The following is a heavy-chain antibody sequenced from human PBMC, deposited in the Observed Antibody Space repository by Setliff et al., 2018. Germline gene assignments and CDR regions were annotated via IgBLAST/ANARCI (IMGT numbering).Heavy chain of an antibody. CDR3: ARGKMDVVAVAGKYCVMDV. CDR2: INPTGGST. D-gene: IGHD6-19*01. J-gene: IGHJ6*02. Sequence: ASVKVSCKASGYTFTSYYMHWVRQAPGQGLEWMGLINPTGGSTSYAQKFQGRVTMTRDTSTSTVFMELSSLRSEDTAVYYCARGKMDVVAVAGKYCVMDVWGQGTTVTVSS. V-gene: IGHV1-46*01. CDR1: GYTFTSYY.